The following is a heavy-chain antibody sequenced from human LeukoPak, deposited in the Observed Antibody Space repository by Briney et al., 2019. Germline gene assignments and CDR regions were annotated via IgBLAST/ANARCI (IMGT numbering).Heavy chain of an antibody. CDR1: GGSFSGYY. Sequence: SETLSLTCAVYGGSFSGYYCSWIRQPPGKGLEWIGEINHSGSTNYNPSLKSRVTISVDTSKNQFSLKLSSVTAADTAVYYCARGREDDFWSGYYNSGPDAFDIWGQGTMVTVSS. V-gene: IGHV4-34*01. CDR3: ARGREDDFWSGYYNSGPDAFDI. D-gene: IGHD3-3*01. CDR2: INHSGST. J-gene: IGHJ3*02.